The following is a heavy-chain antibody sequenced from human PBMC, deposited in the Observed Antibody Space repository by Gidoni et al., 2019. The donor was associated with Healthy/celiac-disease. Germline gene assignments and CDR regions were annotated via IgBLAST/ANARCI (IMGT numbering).Heavy chain of an antibody. CDR2: ISSSSSYI. J-gene: IGHJ4*02. D-gene: IGHD2-2*01. V-gene: IGHV3-21*01. Sequence: EVQLVESGGGLVKPGGSLRLSCAASRFTFSSYSRNWVRHAPGKGLEWVSSISSSSSYIYYADSVKGRFTISRDNAKNSLYLQMNSLRAEDTAVYYCARDGRYCSSTSCLDYFDYWGQGTLVTVSS. CDR3: ARDGRYCSSTSCLDYFDY. CDR1: RFTFSSYS.